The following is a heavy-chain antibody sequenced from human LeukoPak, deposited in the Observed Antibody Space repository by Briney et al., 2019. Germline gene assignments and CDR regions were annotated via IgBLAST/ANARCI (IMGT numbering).Heavy chain of an antibody. J-gene: IGHJ2*01. CDR2: IHYSGNT. V-gene: IGHV4-59*01. CDR3: ARAGGVTTAPLDPDI. Sequence: SETLSLTCSVSGDSIRNYYWSWIRQPPGKGLEWVGHIHYSGNTDYNPSLKSRVTISLDVSKNQFFLRLSSVTAADTAVYYCARAGGVTTAPLDPDIWGRGTLVTVSA. D-gene: IGHD4-17*01. CDR1: GDSIRNYY.